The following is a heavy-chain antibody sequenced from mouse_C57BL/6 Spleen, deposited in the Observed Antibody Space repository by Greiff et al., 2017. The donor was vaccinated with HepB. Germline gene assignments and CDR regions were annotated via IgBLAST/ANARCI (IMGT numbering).Heavy chain of an antibody. CDR3: ASDYDFAY. CDR1: GYTFTSYT. J-gene: IGHJ3*01. V-gene: IGHV1-4*01. CDR2: INPSSGYT. D-gene: IGHD2-4*01. Sequence: VKLQESGAELARPGASVKMSCKASGYTFTSYTMHWVKQRPGQGLEWIGYINPSSGYTKYNQKFKDKATLTADKSSSTAYMQLSSLTSEDSAVYYCASDYDFAYWGQGTLVTVSA.